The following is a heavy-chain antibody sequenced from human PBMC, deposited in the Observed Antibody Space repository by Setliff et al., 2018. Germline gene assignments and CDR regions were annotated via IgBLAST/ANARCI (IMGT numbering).Heavy chain of an antibody. Sequence: GGSLRLSCAASGFTFSTYAMSWVRQAPGKGLEWVSGITSGDGSTYYADSVKGRFTISRDNSKNTLYLKMNSLRAEDTAVYYCAKDRTPYYSCGWLNYFDYWGQGTLVTVSS. CDR1: GFTFSTYA. CDR3: AKDRTPYYSCGWLNYFDY. V-gene: IGHV3-23*01. CDR2: ITSGDGST. J-gene: IGHJ4*02. D-gene: IGHD6-19*01.